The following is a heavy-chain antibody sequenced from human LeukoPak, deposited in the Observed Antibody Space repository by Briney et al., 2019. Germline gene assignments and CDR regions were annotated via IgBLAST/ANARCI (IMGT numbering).Heavy chain of an antibody. CDR3: AKSGLNRFDY. CDR2: INSDGIST. D-gene: IGHD2-15*01. V-gene: IGHV3-74*03. Sequence: GGSLRLSCAASGFTFSNYWMHWVRQAPGKGLVWVSRINSDGISTTYADSVKGRFTISRDNAKGTLYLQMNSLRAEDTAVYYCAKSGLNRFDYWGQGTLVTVSS. CDR1: GFTFSNYW. J-gene: IGHJ4*02.